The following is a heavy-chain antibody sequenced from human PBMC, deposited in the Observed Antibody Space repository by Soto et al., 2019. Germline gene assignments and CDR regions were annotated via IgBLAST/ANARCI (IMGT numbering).Heavy chain of an antibody. CDR2: ISGSGGST. D-gene: IGHD5-18*01. V-gene: IGHV3-23*01. J-gene: IGHJ4*02. Sequence: PGGSLRLSCAAPGFTFSSYAMSWVRQAPGKGLEWVSAISGSGGSTYYADSVKGRFTISRDNSKNTLYLQMNSLRAEDTAVYYCAKAGYRYSYFDYWGQGTLVTVSS. CDR1: GFTFSSYA. CDR3: AKAGYRYSYFDY.